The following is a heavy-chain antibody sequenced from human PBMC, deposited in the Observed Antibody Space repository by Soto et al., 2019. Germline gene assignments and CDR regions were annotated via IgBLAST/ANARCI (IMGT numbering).Heavy chain of an antibody. CDR2: ISYDGSDK. CDR1: GFTFSSYG. CDR3: AKGVVVAPSYCHH. D-gene: IGHD2-15*01. J-gene: IGHJ1*01. V-gene: IGHV3-30*18. Sequence: QVQLVESGGGVVQPGRSLRLSCAASGFTFSSYGMQWVRQAPGKGLERVAVISYDGSDKYYAASRMGRFTISRGNSNNALDLQMDSLSAEDTAVYYCAKGVVVAPSYCHHWGQGTLVAVSS.